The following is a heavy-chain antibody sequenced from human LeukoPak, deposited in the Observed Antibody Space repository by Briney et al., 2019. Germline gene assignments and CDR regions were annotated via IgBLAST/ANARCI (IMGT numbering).Heavy chain of an antibody. CDR1: GFTFDDYG. CDR2: ISVSSGST. J-gene: IGHJ3*02. CDR3: ANVEFGRDLTGWSSSFDI. V-gene: IGHV3-23*01. D-gene: IGHD3-9*01. Sequence: PGGSLRLSCAASGFTFDDYGMSWVRQAPGKGLEWVSAISVSSGSTYSAGSVKGRFIISRDNSKNTLYLEMNSLRVEDTAVYYCANVEFGRDLTGWSSSFDIWGQGTMVTVSS.